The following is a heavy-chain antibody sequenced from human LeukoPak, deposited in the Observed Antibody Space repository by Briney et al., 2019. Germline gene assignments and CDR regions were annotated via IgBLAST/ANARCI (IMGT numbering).Heavy chain of an antibody. V-gene: IGHV3-7*03. J-gene: IGHJ6*02. CDR2: INHNGNVN. D-gene: IGHD3-16*01. CDR3: ARGGGLDV. CDR1: GFTFSSYW. Sequence: GGSLRLSCAASGFTFSSYWMNWARQAPGKGLEWVASINHNGNVNYYVDSVKGRFTLSRDNAKNSLYPQMSNLSAEDTAVYFCARGGGLDVWGQGATVTVSS.